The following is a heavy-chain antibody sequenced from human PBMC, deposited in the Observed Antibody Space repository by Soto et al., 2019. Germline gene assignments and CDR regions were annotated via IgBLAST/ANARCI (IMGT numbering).Heavy chain of an antibody. V-gene: IGHV3-33*01. J-gene: IGHJ4*02. CDR3: ASDSLVIPRRVIDY. CDR1: GFTFSSYG. D-gene: IGHD2-2*01. CDR2: IWYDGSYK. Sequence: QVQLVESGGGVVQPGRSLRLSCAASGFTFSSYGMHWVRQAPGKGLEWVAVIWYDGSYKYYADSVKGRFTISRDNSKNTMYLQMTSLRGEDMAVYYCASDSLVIPRRVIDYWGQGTLVTVPS.